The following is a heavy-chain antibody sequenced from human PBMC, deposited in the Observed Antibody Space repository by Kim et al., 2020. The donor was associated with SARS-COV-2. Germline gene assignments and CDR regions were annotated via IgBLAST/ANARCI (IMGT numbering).Heavy chain of an antibody. CDR1: GFTFSSYG. CDR3: AKETHSSNWYDYYYYYY. D-gene: IGHD6-13*01. V-gene: IGHV3-30*18. J-gene: IGHJ6*01. Sequence: GGSLRLSCAASGFTFSSYGMHWVRQAPGKGLEWVAVISYDGSNKYYADSVKGRFTISRDNSKNTLYLQMNSLIAEDTAVYYCAKETHSSNWYDYYYYYY. CDR2: ISYDGSNK.